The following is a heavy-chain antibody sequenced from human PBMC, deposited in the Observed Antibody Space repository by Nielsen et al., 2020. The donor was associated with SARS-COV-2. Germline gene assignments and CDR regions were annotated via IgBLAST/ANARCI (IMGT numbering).Heavy chain of an antibody. CDR1: GFILSSYW. J-gene: IGHJ4*02. Sequence: GGSLRLSFSPSGFILSSYWMSWVRQAPGKGLEWVATINAGGSQKFHVDSVRGRFTISRDVTENSLYLQMNNLRAEDTAIYYCTRDLHDYWGQGTLVTVSS. CDR3: TRDLHDY. CDR2: INAGGSQK. V-gene: IGHV3-7*03.